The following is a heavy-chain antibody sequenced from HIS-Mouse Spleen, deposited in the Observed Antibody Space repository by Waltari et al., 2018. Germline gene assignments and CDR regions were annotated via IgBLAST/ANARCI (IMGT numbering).Heavy chain of an antibody. Sequence: QVQLVESGGGVVQPGRSMRPSCAASGINFRRYGLHWVRQAPGKGLEWVAVISYDGSNKYYADSVKGRFTISRDNSKNTLYLQMNSLRAEDTAVYYCAKVAGYSSSWFFDYWGQGTLVTVSS. CDR1: GINFRRYG. J-gene: IGHJ4*02. V-gene: IGHV3-30*18. CDR3: AKVAGYSSSWFFDY. CDR2: ISYDGSNK. D-gene: IGHD6-13*01.